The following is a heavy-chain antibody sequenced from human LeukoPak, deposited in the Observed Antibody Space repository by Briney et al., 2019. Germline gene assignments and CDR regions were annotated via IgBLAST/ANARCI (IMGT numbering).Heavy chain of an antibody. CDR3: AREVRRVYDFWSGYRIRGMDV. D-gene: IGHD3-3*01. V-gene: IGHV1-8*01. J-gene: IGHJ6*03. CDR1: GYTFTSYD. Sequence: ASVKVSCKASGYTFTSYDINWVRQATGQGLEWMGWMNPNSGNTGYAQKFQGRVTMTRNTSISTAYMELSSLRSEDTAVYYCAREVRRVYDFWSGYRIRGMDVWGKGTTATVSS. CDR2: MNPNSGNT.